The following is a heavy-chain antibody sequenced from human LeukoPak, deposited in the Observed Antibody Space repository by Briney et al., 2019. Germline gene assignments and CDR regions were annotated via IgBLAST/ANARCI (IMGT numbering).Heavy chain of an antibody. CDR1: GFTFTNAW. Sequence: PGGSLRLSCGASGFTFTNAWMSWVRRAPGKGLEWVGHIKSKTDGETTDYAAPVKGRFIISRDDSKHTLYLQMNTLKTDDTAVYYCAKYDTSVNFDYWGQGTLVTVSS. V-gene: IGHV3-15*01. CDR3: AKYDTSVNFDY. J-gene: IGHJ4*02. CDR2: IKSKTDGETT. D-gene: IGHD3-22*01.